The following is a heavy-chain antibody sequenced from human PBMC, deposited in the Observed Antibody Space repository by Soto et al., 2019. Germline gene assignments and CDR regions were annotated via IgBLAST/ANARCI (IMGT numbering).Heavy chain of an antibody. CDR3: TTGIHNR. CDR2: IKSKADGGTT. V-gene: IGHV3-15*01. Sequence: HLVESGGGLVKPGGSLRLSCAGSGFIFSNAWMSWVRQTPGKGLEWVGRIKSKADGGTTDYAAPVEGRFIISRDDSKNTIYLQMNSLKTEDTAVYYCTTGIHNRWGRGVLVTVSS. J-gene: IGHJ4*02. D-gene: IGHD1-1*01. CDR1: GFIFSNAW.